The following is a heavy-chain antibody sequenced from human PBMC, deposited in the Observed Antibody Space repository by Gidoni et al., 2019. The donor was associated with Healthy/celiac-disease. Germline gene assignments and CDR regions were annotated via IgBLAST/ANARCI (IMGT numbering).Heavy chain of an antibody. J-gene: IGHJ4*02. CDR1: GYTFTYRY. CDR3: ARSSCSGGSCKRGFDY. V-gene: IGHV1-45*02. CDR2: ITPFNGNT. Sequence: QMQLVQSGAEVKTTGSSVKVSCKASGYTFTYRYLHWVRQAPGQALEWMGWITPFNGNTNYAQKVQDRVTITRDRSMSTAYMELSSLRSEDTAMYYCARSSCSGGSCKRGFDYWGQGTLVTVSS. D-gene: IGHD2-15*01.